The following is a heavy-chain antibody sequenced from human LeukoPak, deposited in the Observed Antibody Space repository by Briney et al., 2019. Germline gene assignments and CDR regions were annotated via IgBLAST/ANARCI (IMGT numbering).Heavy chain of an antibody. V-gene: IGHV4-61*02. J-gene: IGHJ4*02. Sequence: SETLSLTCTVSGGSISSGSYYWSWIRQPAGKGLEWIGRIYTSGSTNYNPSLKSRVTISVDTSKNQFSLKLSSVTAAYTAVYYCARGVAARPPASNEYYFDYWGQGTLVTASS. CDR1: GGSISSGSYY. CDR3: ARGVAARPPASNEYYFDY. CDR2: IYTSGST. D-gene: IGHD6-6*01.